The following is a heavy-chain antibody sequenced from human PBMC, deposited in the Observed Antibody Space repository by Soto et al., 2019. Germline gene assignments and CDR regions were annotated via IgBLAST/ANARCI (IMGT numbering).Heavy chain of an antibody. CDR1: GYNFANYW. V-gene: IGHV5-51*01. CDR3: AAGYTTGPDAFDI. J-gene: IGHJ3*02. CDR2: IFPGDSDT. D-gene: IGHD6-13*01. Sequence: GESLKISCKGSGYNFANYWIGWVRQMPGKGLEWMGMIFPGDSDTKNSPSLQGQITMSVDKSDSSAYLQWRSLKASDTAMYYCAAGYTTGPDAFDIWGQGTMVTVSS.